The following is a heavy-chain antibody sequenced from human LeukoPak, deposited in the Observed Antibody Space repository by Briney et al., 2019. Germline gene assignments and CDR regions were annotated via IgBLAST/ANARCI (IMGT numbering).Heavy chain of an antibody. D-gene: IGHD6-13*01. J-gene: IGHJ4*02. CDR1: GGSISSYY. CDR2: IYYSGST. CDR3: ARALVQGFDY. Sequence: SETLSLTCTVSGGSISSYYWSWIRQPPGKGLEWIGYIYYSGSTYYNPSLKSRVTISVDTSKNQFSLKLSSVTAADTAVYYCARALVQGFDYWGQGTLVTVSS. V-gene: IGHV4-59*12.